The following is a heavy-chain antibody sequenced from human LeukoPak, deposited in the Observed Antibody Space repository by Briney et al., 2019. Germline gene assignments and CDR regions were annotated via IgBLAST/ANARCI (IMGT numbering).Heavy chain of an antibody. D-gene: IGHD3-22*01. V-gene: IGHV1-8*01. CDR2: MNPNSGNT. J-gene: IGHJ4*02. CDR1: GYTFTSYD. Sequence: GASVKVSCKASGYTFTSYDINWVRQATGQGPEWMGWMNPNSGNTGYAQKFQGRVTMTRNTSKSTAYMELSSLRSEDTAVYYCARGYDSSGYYEGFDYWGQGTLVTVSS. CDR3: ARGYDSSGYYEGFDY.